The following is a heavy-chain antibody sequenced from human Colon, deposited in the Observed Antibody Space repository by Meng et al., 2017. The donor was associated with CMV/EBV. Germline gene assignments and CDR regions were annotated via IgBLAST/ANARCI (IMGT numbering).Heavy chain of an antibody. V-gene: IGHV3-30*18. D-gene: IGHD6-19*01. CDR1: GFTFRSHA. CDR3: AKDLRTLAGNDY. J-gene: IGHJ4*02. Sequence: SCTGSGFTFRSHAIHWVRQAPGKGLEWVAAISNDGSKKYYADSMKGRFIVSRDNSENMVFLRMNSLTIEDTAVYFCAKDLRTLAGNDYWGQGTLVTVSS. CDR2: ISNDGSKK.